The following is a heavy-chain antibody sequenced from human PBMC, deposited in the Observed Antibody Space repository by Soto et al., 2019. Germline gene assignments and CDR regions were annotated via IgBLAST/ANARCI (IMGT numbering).Heavy chain of an antibody. CDR3: TTDLYSSGWFPFDY. CDR1: GFTFSNAW. Sequence: GGSLRLSCAASGFTFSNAWMSWVRQAPGKGLEWVGRIKSKTDGGTTDYAAPVKGRFTISRDDSKNTLYLQMNSLKTEDTAVYYCTTDLYSSGWFPFDYWGQGTLVTVSS. CDR2: IKSKTDGGTT. V-gene: IGHV3-15*01. D-gene: IGHD6-19*01. J-gene: IGHJ4*02.